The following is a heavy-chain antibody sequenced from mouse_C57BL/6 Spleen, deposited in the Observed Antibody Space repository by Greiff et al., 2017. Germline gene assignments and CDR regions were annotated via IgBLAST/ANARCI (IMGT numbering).Heavy chain of an antibody. D-gene: IGHD4-1*02. Sequence: QVQLQQSGPGLVAPSQCLSITCTVSGFSLTSYGVRWVRPPPGPGLEWLGVIWGDGSTNYHSALIARLSISKDNSKSQVFLKLNSLQTDDTATYYCAKPQLGFFAYWGQGTLVTVSA. CDR1: GFSLTSYG. CDR2: IWGDGST. J-gene: IGHJ3*01. CDR3: AKPQLGFFAY. V-gene: IGHV2-3*01.